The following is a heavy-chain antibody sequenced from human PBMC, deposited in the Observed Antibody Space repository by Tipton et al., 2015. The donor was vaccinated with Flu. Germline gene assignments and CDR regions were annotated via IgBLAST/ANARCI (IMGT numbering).Heavy chain of an antibody. Sequence: SLRLSCAASGFTVSSNYMSWVRQAPGKGLEWVSVIYSGGSTYYADSVKGRFTISRHNSKNTLYLQMNSLRAEDTAVYYCARAIRRGAAAGYYYYYYGMDVWGQGTTVTVSS. CDR3: ARAIRRGAAAGYYYYYYGMDV. CDR2: IYSGGST. D-gene: IGHD6-13*01. CDR1: GFTVSSNY. V-gene: IGHV3-53*04. J-gene: IGHJ6*02.